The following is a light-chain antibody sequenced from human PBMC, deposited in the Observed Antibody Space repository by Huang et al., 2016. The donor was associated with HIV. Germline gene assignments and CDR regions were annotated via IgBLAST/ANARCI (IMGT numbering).Light chain of an antibody. CDR2: AAS. V-gene: IGKV3-11*01. J-gene: IGKJ4*01. CDR3: QQQDSWLT. Sequence: IVLTQSPATLSWYLGARVNLSCRASQSITSHLAWYQQRQGKAPSLLIYAASTRVAGVPARVSGSGSGTDFTLTISSLEPEDFALYYCQQQDSWLTFGGGTKVEV. CDR1: QSITSH.